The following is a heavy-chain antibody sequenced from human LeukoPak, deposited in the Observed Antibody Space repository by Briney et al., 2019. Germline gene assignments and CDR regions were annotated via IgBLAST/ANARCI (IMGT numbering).Heavy chain of an antibody. CDR2: IHYDGKI. V-gene: IGHV3-53*01. Sequence: GGSLRLSCVASGFSVSGKFMSWDRQAPGKGLEWVSIIHYDGKIRYAGSVGGRFTIYRDDSENTLFLRMNSLRVDDTAVYFCASGDGYLQPYWGQGTLVTVSS. D-gene: IGHD2-21*01. J-gene: IGHJ4*02. CDR3: ASGDGYLQPY. CDR1: GFSVSGKF.